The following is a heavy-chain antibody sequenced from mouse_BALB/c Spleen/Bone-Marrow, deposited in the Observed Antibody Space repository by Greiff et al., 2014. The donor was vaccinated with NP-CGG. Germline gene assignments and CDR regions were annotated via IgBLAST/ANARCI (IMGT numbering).Heavy chain of an antibody. CDR1: GYIFTNYW. CDR2: INPTNGGS. J-gene: IGHJ4*01. D-gene: IGHD1-1*01. Sequence: QVQLQQPGAVLVKPGASVKLSCKASGYIFTNYWMHWVKQRPGQGLSWIGEINPTNGGSNYNEKFKSKATLTAVKSSSTAYMQLSSLTSKDSAVDYCARQGDYYGAMDYWGQGTSVTVSS. CDR3: ARQGDYYGAMDY. V-gene: IGHV1S81*02.